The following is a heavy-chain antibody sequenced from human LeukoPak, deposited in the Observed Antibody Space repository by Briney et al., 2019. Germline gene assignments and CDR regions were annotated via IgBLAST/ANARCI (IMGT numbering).Heavy chain of an antibody. J-gene: IGHJ1*01. V-gene: IGHV1-46*01. CDR2: IKPSGGGT. Sequence: ASVKVSCKASGYTFTNYYVHWVRQAPGQGLEWMGIIKPSGGGTSYALKFQGRVTMTRDTSTSTAYIELGSLRSEDTAVYYCARDHFDSSGYYYLLGYFEHWGQGTLVTVSS. D-gene: IGHD3-22*01. CDR3: ARDHFDSSGYYYLLGYFEH. CDR1: GYTFTNYY.